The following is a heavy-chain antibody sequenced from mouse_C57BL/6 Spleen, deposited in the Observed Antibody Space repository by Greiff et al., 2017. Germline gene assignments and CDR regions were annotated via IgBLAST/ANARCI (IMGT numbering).Heavy chain of an antibody. CDR2: IHPNSGST. CDR1: GYTFTSYW. Sequence: QVQLQQPGAELVKPGASVKLSCKASGYTFTSYWMHWVKQRPGQGLEWIGMIHPNSGSTNYNEKFKSKATLTVDKSSSTAYMQLSSLTSEDSAVYYCARSGRDYYAMDYWGQGTSVTVSS. CDR3: ARSGRDYYAMDY. V-gene: IGHV1-64*01. D-gene: IGHD4-1*01. J-gene: IGHJ4*01.